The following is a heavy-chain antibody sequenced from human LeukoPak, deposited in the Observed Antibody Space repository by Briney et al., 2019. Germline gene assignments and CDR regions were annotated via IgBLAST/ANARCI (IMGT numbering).Heavy chain of an antibody. Sequence: PGGSLRLSCAASGFTFSIYWMHWVRQAPGKGLVWVSRINSDGSSTSYADSVKGRFTISRDNAKNTLYLQMNSPRAEETAVDYCARAGDYGGYNDAFDIWGQGTMVTVSS. CDR3: ARAGDYGGYNDAFDI. CDR2: INSDGSST. D-gene: IGHD4-17*01. CDR1: GFTFSIYW. J-gene: IGHJ3*02. V-gene: IGHV3-74*01.